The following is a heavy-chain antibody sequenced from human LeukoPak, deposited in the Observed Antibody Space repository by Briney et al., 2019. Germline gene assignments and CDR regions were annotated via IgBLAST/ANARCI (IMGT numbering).Heavy chain of an antibody. CDR3: TRMTTGHDY. Sequence: SETLSLTCAVSGGSFNDYYWSWVRQPPGKGLEWIGEINHSGYTNDSPSLKSRVTLSIDTSRKQFSLNLRSVTVADTGIYYCTRMTTGHDYWGQGTLVTASS. V-gene: IGHV4-34*01. CDR1: GGSFNDYY. D-gene: IGHD4-17*01. J-gene: IGHJ4*02. CDR2: INHSGYT.